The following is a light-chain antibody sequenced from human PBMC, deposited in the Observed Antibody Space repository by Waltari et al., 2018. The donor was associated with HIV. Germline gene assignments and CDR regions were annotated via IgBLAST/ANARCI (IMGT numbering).Light chain of an antibody. V-gene: IGKV1-9*01. CDR3: QQLYTFPLS. Sequence: DIQLTQSPSLLSASLGDRVNSTCRASQGISTSLAWYQQRPGEAPRLLIYDASTLQRGVPSRFSGIASGTRFTLTISGLQHDDLAIYFCQQLYTFPLSFGGGTKVE. J-gene: IGKJ4*01. CDR2: DAS. CDR1: QGISTS.